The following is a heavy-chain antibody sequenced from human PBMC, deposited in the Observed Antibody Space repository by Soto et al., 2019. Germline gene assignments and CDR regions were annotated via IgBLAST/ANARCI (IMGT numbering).Heavy chain of an antibody. D-gene: IGHD6-19*01. CDR3: ATAVAVPADFDY. Sequence: QVQLVQSGAEEKKPGASVKVSCKASGYTFTGYAMHWVRQAPGQRLEWMGWINAGNGNTKYSQKFQGRVTITRDTSASTAYMELSSLRSEDTAVYYCATAVAVPADFDYWGHGTLVTVSS. V-gene: IGHV1-3*05. J-gene: IGHJ4*01. CDR1: GYTFTGYA. CDR2: INAGNGNT.